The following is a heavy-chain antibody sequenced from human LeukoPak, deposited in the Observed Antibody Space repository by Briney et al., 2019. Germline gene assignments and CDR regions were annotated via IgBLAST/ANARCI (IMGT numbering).Heavy chain of an antibody. D-gene: IGHD2-2*01. Sequence: GGSLRLSCAASGFTFSSYWMSWVRQAPGKGLEWVANIKQDGSEKYYVDSVKGRFTISRDNAKNSLYLQMNSLRAEDTAVYYCARDRVVVPAAMSYYYGMDVWGQGTMVTVSS. CDR3: ARDRVVVPAAMSYYYGMDV. J-gene: IGHJ6*02. V-gene: IGHV3-7*03. CDR1: GFTFSSYW. CDR2: IKQDGSEK.